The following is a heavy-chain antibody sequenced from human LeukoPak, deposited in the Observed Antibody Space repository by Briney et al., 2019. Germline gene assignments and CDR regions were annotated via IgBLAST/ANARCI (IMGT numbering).Heavy chain of an antibody. V-gene: IGHV3-7*01. J-gene: IGHJ4*02. CDR2: IKQDGSEK. CDR1: GFTFSNYW. Sequence: GGSLRLSCAASGFTFSNYWLTWVRQAPGQGLEWVANIKQDGSEKHYVDSVKGRFTISRDNAKNSLYLQMNSLRAEDTAVYYCARERQIAYWGQETLVTVSS. CDR3: ARERQIAY.